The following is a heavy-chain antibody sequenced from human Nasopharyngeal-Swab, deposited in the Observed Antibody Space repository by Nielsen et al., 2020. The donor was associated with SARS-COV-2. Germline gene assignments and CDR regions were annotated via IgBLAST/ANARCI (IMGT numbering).Heavy chain of an antibody. J-gene: IGHJ3*02. Sequence: SLKISCAASGFTFDDYVMHWVRQGPGKGLEWVSGISWNSGSIDYADSVKGRFTISRDNAKNSLNLQMNSLRVEDTALYYCAKEIEMARRVYAFDIWGQGTMVTVSS. V-gene: IGHV3-9*01. CDR2: ISWNSGSI. D-gene: IGHD5-24*01. CDR1: GFTFDDYV. CDR3: AKEIEMARRVYAFDI.